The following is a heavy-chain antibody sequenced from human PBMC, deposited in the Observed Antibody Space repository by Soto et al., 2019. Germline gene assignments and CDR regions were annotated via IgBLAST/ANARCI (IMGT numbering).Heavy chain of an antibody. CDR1: GYTFTSYG. CDR2: ISAYNGNT. J-gene: IGHJ6*02. V-gene: IGHV1-18*04. CDR3: ARDFRIDSSGHYYSLYYYGMDV. Sequence: ASVKVSCKASGYTFTSYGISWVRQAPGQGLEWMGWISAYNGNTNYAQKLQGRVTMTTDTSTSTAYMELRSLRSDDTAVYYCARDFRIDSSGHYYSLYYYGMDVWGQGTTVTVSS. D-gene: IGHD3-22*01.